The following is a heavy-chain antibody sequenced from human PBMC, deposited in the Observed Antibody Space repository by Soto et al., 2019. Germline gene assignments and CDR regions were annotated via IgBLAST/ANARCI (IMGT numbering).Heavy chain of an antibody. D-gene: IGHD3-10*01. V-gene: IGHV3-53*01. Sequence: RLSCAASGFTVSSNYMSWVRQAPGKGLEWVSVIYSGGSTYYADSVKGRFTTSRDNSKNTLYLQMNSLRAEDTAVYYCARDSQVLLWFGDPSGGMDVWGQGTTVTVSS. CDR2: IYSGGST. J-gene: IGHJ6*02. CDR3: ARDSQVLLWFGDPSGGMDV. CDR1: GFTVSSNY.